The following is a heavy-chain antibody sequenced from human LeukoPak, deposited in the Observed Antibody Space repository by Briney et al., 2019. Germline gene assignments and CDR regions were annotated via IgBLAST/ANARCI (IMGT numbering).Heavy chain of an antibody. CDR2: ISAYNGNT. CDR1: GYTFTSYG. D-gene: IGHD2-2*01. Sequence: ASVKVSCKASGYTFTSYGISWVRQAPGQGLEWMGWISAYNGNTNYAQKLQGRVTMTTDTSTSTAYMELRSLRSDDTAVYYCARGADYSSTSCYGPEWAFDIWGQGTMVTVSS. CDR3: ARGADYSSTSCYGPEWAFDI. J-gene: IGHJ3*02. V-gene: IGHV1-18*04.